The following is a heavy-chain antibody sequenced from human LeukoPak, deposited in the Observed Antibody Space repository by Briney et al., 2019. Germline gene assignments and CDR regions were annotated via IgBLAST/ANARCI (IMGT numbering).Heavy chain of an antibody. Sequence: GGSLRLSCGASGFTLSTHSVNWVRQAPGKGLEWVASIRKTTNYIYYADSIKGRFSISRDDAKNSLYLQMNRLRADDTAVYYCARHPANWNPGWFDPWGQGTLVVVSS. D-gene: IGHD1-1*01. CDR2: IRKTTNYI. J-gene: IGHJ5*02. V-gene: IGHV3-21*01. CDR3: ARHPANWNPGWFDP. CDR1: GFTLSTHS.